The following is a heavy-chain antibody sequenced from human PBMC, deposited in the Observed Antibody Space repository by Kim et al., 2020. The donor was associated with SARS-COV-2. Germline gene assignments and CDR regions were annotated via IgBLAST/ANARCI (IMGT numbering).Heavy chain of an antibody. Sequence: DIDYVDSVKGRFTISRDNGKNSLYLQMNALSPEDTAVYYCAKGAVTRHDYWGQGALVIVST. V-gene: IGHV3-7*03. CDR2: DI. J-gene: IGHJ4*02. CDR3: AKGAVTRHDY. D-gene: IGHD3-3*01.